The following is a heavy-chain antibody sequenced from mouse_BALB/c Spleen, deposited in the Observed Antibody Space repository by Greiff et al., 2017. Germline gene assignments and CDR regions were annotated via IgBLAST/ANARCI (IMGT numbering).Heavy chain of an antibody. V-gene: IGHV5-17*02. CDR1: GFTFSSFG. CDR3: AREGVADAMDD. J-gene: IGHJ4*01. CDR2: ISSGSSTI. Sequence: EVLLVESGGGLVQPGGSRKLSCAASGFTFSSFGMHWVRQAPDKGLEWVAYISSGSSTIYYADTVKGRFTISRDNPKNTLFLQMTSLRSEDTARYYGAREGVADAMDDWGQGTSVTVSA.